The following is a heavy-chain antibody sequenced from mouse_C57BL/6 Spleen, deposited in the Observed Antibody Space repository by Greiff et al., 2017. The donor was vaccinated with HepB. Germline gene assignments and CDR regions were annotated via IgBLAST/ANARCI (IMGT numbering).Heavy chain of an antibody. CDR1: GYAFSSYW. Sequence: QVQLKESGAELVKPGASVKISCKASGYAFSSYWMNWVKQRPGKGLEWIGQIYPGDGDTNYNGKFKGKATLTADKSSSTAYMQLSSLTSEDSAVYFCARIEGPPGYFDVWGTGTTVTVSS. CDR3: ARIEGPPGYFDV. J-gene: IGHJ1*03. V-gene: IGHV1-80*01. CDR2: IYPGDGDT.